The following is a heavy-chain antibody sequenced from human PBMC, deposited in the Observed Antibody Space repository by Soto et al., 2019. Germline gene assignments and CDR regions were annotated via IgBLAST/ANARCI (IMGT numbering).Heavy chain of an antibody. V-gene: IGHV2-5*08. J-gene: IGHJ4*02. CDR1: GRPISSYYW. CDR2: IYWDDDK. D-gene: IGHD4-17*01. CDR3: AHRPVYGDFDFDY. Sequence: TLSLTCAFSGRPISSYYWSWIRQPPGKGLEWIGYIYWDDDKRYSPSLKSRLTITKDTSKNQVVLTMTNMDPVDTATYYCAHRPVYGDFDFDYWGQGTLVTVSS.